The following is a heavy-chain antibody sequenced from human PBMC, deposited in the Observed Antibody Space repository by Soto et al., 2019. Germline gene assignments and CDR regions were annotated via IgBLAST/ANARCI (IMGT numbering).Heavy chain of an antibody. CDR3: ALHVSAVAGLEKYYFDY. J-gene: IGHJ4*02. D-gene: IGHD6-19*01. CDR1: GFSLSTSGVG. Sequence: SGPTLVNPTQTLTLTCTFSGFSLSTSGVGVGWIRQPPGKALEWLALIYWNDDKRYSPSLKSRLTITKDTSKNQVVLTMTNMDPVDTATYYCALHVSAVAGLEKYYFDYWGQGTLVTVSS. V-gene: IGHV2-5*01. CDR2: IYWNDDK.